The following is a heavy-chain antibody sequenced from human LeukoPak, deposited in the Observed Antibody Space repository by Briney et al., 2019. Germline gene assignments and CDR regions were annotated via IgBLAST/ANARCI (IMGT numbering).Heavy chain of an antibody. D-gene: IGHD6-19*01. CDR2: IHLRDSDT. V-gene: IGHV5-51*01. CDR3: AGAVGGNFYFDS. J-gene: IGHJ4*02. CDR1: ANSFTSYW. Sequence: GESLKISCKASANSFTSYWFGWVRQMPGKGLEWMGIIHLRDSDTRYSTSFQGQVTISADKSITTAYLQWSSLKASDTAMYYCAGAVGGNFYFDSWGQGTLVTVSS.